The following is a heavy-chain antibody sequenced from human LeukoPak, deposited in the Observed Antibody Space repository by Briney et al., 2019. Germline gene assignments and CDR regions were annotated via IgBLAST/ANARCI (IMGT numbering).Heavy chain of an antibody. J-gene: IGHJ4*02. CDR2: ISSSSSYI. D-gene: IGHD1-26*01. CDR1: GFTFSSYS. Sequence: GGSLRLSCAASGFTFSSYSMNWVRQAPGKGLEWVSSISSSSSYIYYADSVKGRFTISRGNAKNSLYLQMNSLRAEDTAVYYCARGVGATHFDYWGQGTLVTVSS. V-gene: IGHV3-21*01. CDR3: ARGVGATHFDY.